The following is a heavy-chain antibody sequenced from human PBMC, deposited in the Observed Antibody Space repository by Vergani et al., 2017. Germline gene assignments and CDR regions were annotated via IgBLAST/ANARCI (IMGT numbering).Heavy chain of an antibody. CDR3: AKHFRGWGSDY. D-gene: IGHD3-16*01. CDR1: GFTLSNYD. V-gene: IGHV3-30*02. J-gene: IGHJ4*02. Sequence: QVQLVESGGGVVQRGGSLRLSCATSGFTLSNYDMQWIRQGPGKGLEFVAFIQFDGSNQYYADSVKGRFTLSRDFSKNTLYLQMNSLRTDDTATYYCAKHFRGWGSDYWGEGTEVIVS. CDR2: IQFDGSNQ.